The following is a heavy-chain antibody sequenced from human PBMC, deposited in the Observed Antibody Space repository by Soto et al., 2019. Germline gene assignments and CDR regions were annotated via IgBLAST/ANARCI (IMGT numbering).Heavy chain of an antibody. D-gene: IGHD6-19*01. Sequence: PGESLKISWRGSGYSCTSYGIGWVRQMPGKGLEWMGIIYPGDSDTRYSPSFQGQVTISADKSISTAYLQWSSLKASDTAMYYCARKDSSGFTFWGQGTLVTVSS. V-gene: IGHV5-51*01. J-gene: IGHJ4*02. CDR2: IYPGDSDT. CDR3: ARKDSSGFTF. CDR1: GYSCTSYG.